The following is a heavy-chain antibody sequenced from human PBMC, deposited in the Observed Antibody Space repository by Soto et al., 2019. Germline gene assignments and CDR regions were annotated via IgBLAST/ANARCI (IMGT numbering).Heavy chain of an antibody. Sequence: QVQLQESGPGLVKPSQILSLTCTVSGGSISSGDYYWSWIRQPPGKGLEWIGYIYYSGSTYYNPSLKSRVTISVDTSKNQFSLKLSSVTAADTAVYYCARGEVVVAASGSWFDPWGQGTLVTVSS. V-gene: IGHV4-30-4*01. CDR1: GGSISSGDYY. CDR3: ARGEVVVAASGSWFDP. D-gene: IGHD2-15*01. CDR2: IYYSGST. J-gene: IGHJ5*02.